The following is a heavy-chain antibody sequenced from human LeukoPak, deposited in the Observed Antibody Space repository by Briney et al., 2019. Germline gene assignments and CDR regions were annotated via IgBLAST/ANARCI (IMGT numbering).Heavy chain of an antibody. CDR1: GGTFSSYA. J-gene: IGHJ4*02. D-gene: IGHD5-18*01. Sequence: SVKVSCKASGGTFSSYAISWVRQAPGQGLEWMGRIIPIFGIANYAQKFLGRVTITADKSTSTAYMELSSLRSEDTAVYYCARDMNVRGYSYGPFDYWGQGTLVTVSS. CDR2: IIPIFGIA. CDR3: ARDMNVRGYSYGPFDY. V-gene: IGHV1-69*04.